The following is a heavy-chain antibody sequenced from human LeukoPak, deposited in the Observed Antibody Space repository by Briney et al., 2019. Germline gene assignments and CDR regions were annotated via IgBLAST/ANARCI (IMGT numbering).Heavy chain of an antibody. CDR1: GASISSSSYY. D-gene: IGHD3-10*01. J-gene: IGHJ3*02. CDR3: ARRAMVRAVTYLDAFDI. Sequence: PSETLSLTCTVSGASISSSSYYWGWLRQHPGKGLVWIVYIYYSGSTYYHPSLKSRVTISVDTSKNQFSLKLSSVTAADTAVYYCARRAMVRAVTYLDAFDIWGQGTVVTISS. CDR2: IYYSGST. V-gene: IGHV4-31*03.